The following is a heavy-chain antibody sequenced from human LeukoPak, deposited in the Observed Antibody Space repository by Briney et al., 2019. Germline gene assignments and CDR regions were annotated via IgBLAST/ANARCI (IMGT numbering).Heavy chain of an antibody. CDR3: ASFIVGARDAFDI. V-gene: IGHV4-34*01. J-gene: IGHJ3*02. CDR2: INHSGST. D-gene: IGHD1-26*01. Sequence: PSETLSLTCAVYGGSFSGYYWSWIRQPPGKGLEWIGEINHSGSTNYNPSLKSRVTISVDTSKNHFSLKLSSVTAADTAVYYCASFIVGARDAFDIWGQGTMVTVSS. CDR1: GGSFSGYY.